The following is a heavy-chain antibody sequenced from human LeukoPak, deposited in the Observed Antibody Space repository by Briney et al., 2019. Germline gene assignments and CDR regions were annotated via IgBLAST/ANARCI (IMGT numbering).Heavy chain of an antibody. V-gene: IGHV1-58*01. CDR3: ALLYCSGGSCSFDY. J-gene: IGHJ4*02. CDR1: GFTFTSSA. D-gene: IGHD2-15*01. CDR2: IVVGSGNT. Sequence: SVKVSCTASGFTFTSSAVQWVRQARGQRLEWIGWIVVGSGNTNYAQKFQERVTITRDMSTSTAYMELSSLRSEDTAVYYCALLYCSGGSCSFDYWGQGTLVTVSS.